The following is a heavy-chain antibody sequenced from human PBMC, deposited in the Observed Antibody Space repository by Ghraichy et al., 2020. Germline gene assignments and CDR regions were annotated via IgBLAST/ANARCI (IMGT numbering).Heavy chain of an antibody. J-gene: IGHJ5*02. V-gene: IGHV3-53*01. CDR1: GFTVISNY. Sequence: GGSLRLSCAASGFTVISNYMSWVRQAPGKGLEWVSVIYSGGSTYYADSVKGRFTISRDNSKNTLYLQMNSLRAEDTAVYYCASGGSGSYTNWFDPWGQGTLVTVSS. CDR3: ASGGSGSYTNWFDP. CDR2: IYSGGST. D-gene: IGHD3-10*01.